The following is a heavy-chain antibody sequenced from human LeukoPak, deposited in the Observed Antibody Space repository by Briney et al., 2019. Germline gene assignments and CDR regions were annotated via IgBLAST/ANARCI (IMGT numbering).Heavy chain of an antibody. CDR2: INPNSGGT. V-gene: IGHV1-2*02. Sequence: ASVKVSCKASGYTFAGYFLHWVRRAPGQGFERMGWINPNSGGTYYTQRFQGRVTMIRDTSISTAYMELSSLRSDDTAVYYCARAQSLTAPAGTFANSWGQGTLVTVSS. J-gene: IGHJ4*02. CDR1: GYTFAGYF. D-gene: IGHD6-13*01. CDR3: ARAQSLTAPAGTFANS.